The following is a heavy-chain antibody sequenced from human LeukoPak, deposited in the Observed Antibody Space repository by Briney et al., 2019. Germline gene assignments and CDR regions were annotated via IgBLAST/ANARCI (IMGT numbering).Heavy chain of an antibody. V-gene: IGHV4-59*01. D-gene: IGHD6-13*01. Sequence: PSETLSLTCTVSGGSISSYYWSWIRQPPGKGLEWIGYIYYSGSTNYNPSLKSRVTISVDTSKNQFSLKLSSVTAADTAVYYCARVVGIAAAGTSLFDYWGQGTPVTVSS. CDR1: GGSISSYY. CDR3: ARVVGIAAAGTSLFDY. J-gene: IGHJ4*02. CDR2: IYYSGST.